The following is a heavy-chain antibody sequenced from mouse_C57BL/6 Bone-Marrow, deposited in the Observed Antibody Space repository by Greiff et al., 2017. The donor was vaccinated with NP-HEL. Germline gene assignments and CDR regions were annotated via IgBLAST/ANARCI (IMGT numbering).Heavy chain of an antibody. Sequence: QVHVKQSGPGLVQPSQSLSITCTVSGFSLTSYGVHWVRQSPGKGLEWLGVIWSGGSTDYNAAFISRLSISKDNSKSQVFFKMNSLQADDTAIYYCARKDYGNYWFAYWGQGTLVTVSA. J-gene: IGHJ3*01. CDR3: ARKDYGNYWFAY. D-gene: IGHD2-1*01. CDR2: IWSGGST. V-gene: IGHV2-2*01. CDR1: GFSLTSYG.